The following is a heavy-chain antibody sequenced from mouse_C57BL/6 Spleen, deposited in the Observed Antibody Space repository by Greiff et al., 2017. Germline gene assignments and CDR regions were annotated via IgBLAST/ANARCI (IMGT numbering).Heavy chain of an antibody. Sequence: VQLQQSGPELVKPGASVKISCKASGYTFTDYYMNWVKQSHGKSLEWIGDINPNNGGTSYNQKFKGKATLTVDKSSSTAYMELRSLTSEDSAVYYCVRRGGYYFDYWGQGTTLTVSS. V-gene: IGHV1-26*01. CDR3: VRRGGYYFDY. CDR1: GYTFTDYY. J-gene: IGHJ2*01. CDR2: INPNNGGT.